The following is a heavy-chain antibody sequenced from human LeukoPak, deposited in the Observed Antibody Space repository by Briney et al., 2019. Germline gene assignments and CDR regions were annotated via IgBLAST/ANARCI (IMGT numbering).Heavy chain of an antibody. Sequence: SQTLSLTCTVSGGSISSGGYYWSWIRQHPGKGLEWIGYIYYSGSTYYNPSLKSRVTISVDTSKNQFSLKLSSLTAADTAVYYCAREIVTTVSSPNWFDPWGQGTLVTVSS. CDR1: GGSISSGGYY. D-gene: IGHD4-11*01. CDR3: AREIVTTVSSPNWFDP. CDR2: IYYSGST. J-gene: IGHJ5*02. V-gene: IGHV4-31*03.